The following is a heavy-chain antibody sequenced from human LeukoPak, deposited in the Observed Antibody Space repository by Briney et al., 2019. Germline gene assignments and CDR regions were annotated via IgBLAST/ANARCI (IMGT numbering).Heavy chain of an antibody. CDR1: GGSISSSSYY. V-gene: IGHV4-39*07. CDR3: ARAVASPPGGASLWYDYVWGSYRPPVNWFDP. CDR2: IYYSGST. Sequence: ASETLSLTCTVPGGSISSSSYYWGWIRQPPGKGLEWIGSIYYSGSTYYNPSLKSRVTISVDTSKNQFSLKLSSVTAADTAVYYCARAVASPPGGASLWYDYVWGSYRPPVNWFDPWGQGTLVTVSS. J-gene: IGHJ5*02. D-gene: IGHD3-16*02.